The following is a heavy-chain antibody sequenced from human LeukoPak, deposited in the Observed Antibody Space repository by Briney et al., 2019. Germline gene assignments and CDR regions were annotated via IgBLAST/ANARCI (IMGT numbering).Heavy chain of an antibody. Sequence: ASVKVSCKVSGHSLSKVSIYWVRQAPGKGLEGMGGFDPDVDERPYAQRFKGRVTVTEDTSTDTAYLELTSLRSDDTAVYYCCTGPRSLVGVSISSYWGQGTLVTVSS. CDR1: GHSLSKVS. D-gene: IGHD2-2*01. V-gene: IGHV1-24*01. CDR3: CTGPRSLVGVSISSY. CDR2: FDPDVDER. J-gene: IGHJ4*02.